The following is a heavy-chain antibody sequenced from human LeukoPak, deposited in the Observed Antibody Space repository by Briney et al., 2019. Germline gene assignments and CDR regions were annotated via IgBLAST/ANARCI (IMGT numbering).Heavy chain of an antibody. CDR3: ARRGSWSYYYAMDV. V-gene: IGHV4-34*01. CDR2: IRHSGST. J-gene: IGHJ6*02. D-gene: IGHD6-13*01. CDR1: GGSFNDYY. Sequence: SETLSLTCDVSGGSFNDYYWSWIRQPPGKGLEWIGEIRHSGSTNYNPSLKSRVTMSADTSKNQFSLKLSSVTAADTAAYYCARRGSWSYYYAMDVWGQGTTVAVSS.